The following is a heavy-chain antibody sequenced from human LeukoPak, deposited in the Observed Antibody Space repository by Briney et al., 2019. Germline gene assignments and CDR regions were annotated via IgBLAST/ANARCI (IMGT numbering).Heavy chain of an antibody. CDR3: ARDGGGDETAVARPES. Sequence: PSETLSLTCTVSGGSISSGSYYWSWIRQPAGKGLEWIGSIYHSGSTYYNPSLKSRVTISVDTSKNQFSLKLSSVTAADTAVYYCARDGGGDETAVARPESWGQGTLVTVSS. D-gene: IGHD6-19*01. J-gene: IGHJ4*02. V-gene: IGHV4-39*07. CDR2: IYHSGST. CDR1: GGSISSGSYY.